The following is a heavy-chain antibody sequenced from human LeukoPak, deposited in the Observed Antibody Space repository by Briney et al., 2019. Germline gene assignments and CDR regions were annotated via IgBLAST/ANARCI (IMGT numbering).Heavy chain of an antibody. CDR2: IYYSGST. CDR3: ARDRGYGDHPSWFDP. V-gene: IGHV4-39*02. Sequence: SETLSLTCTVSGGSISSSSYYWGWIRQPRGKGLEWIESIYYSGSTYYNPSLKSRVTISVDTSKNQFSLKLSSVTAADTAVYYCARDRGYGDHPSWFDPWGQGTQVTVSS. CDR1: GGSISSSSYY. J-gene: IGHJ5*02. D-gene: IGHD5-12*01.